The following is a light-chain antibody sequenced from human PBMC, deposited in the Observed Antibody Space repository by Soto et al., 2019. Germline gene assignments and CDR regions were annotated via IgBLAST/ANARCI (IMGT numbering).Light chain of an antibody. J-gene: IGKJ1*01. CDR2: GAS. CDR1: QSVSSY. Sequence: EIVLTQSPATLSLSPGERATLYCRASQSVSSYLAWYQQKPGQAPRLLISGASTRATGIPARFSGSGSGTEFTLTISSLQSADFGVYYCQQYHNWPQTFGQGTKVGI. CDR3: QQYHNWPQT. V-gene: IGKV3-15*01.